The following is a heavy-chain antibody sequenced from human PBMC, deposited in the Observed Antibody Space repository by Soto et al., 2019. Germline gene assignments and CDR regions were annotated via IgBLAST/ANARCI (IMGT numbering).Heavy chain of an antibody. D-gene: IGHD6-19*01. J-gene: IGHJ6*02. CDR1: GFTFSSDS. Sequence: EVQLVESGGGLVKPGGSLRLSCAGSGFTFSSDSMKWVRQAPGKGLEWVSSISSSSSYIYYADSVKGRFTISRDNAKNSLYLQMNSLRAEDTAVYYCARELGVAGSSYGMDVWGQGTTVTVSS. V-gene: IGHV3-21*01. CDR2: ISSSSSYI. CDR3: ARELGVAGSSYGMDV.